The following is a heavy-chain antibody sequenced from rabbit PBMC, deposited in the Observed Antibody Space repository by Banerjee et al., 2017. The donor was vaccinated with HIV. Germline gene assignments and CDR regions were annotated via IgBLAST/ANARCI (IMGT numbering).Heavy chain of an antibody. V-gene: IGHV1S7*01. J-gene: IGHJ4*01. CDR3: ARGDYSYGYAGYALNL. Sequence: QLVESGGGLVTLGGSLKLSCKASGLDFSTYSMNWVRQAPGKGLEWIGYIDPVFGGTYYASWVNGRFTISSHNAQNTVFLQETSLTAADTATYFCARGDYSYGYAGYALNLWGQGTLVTVS. D-gene: IGHD6-1*01. CDR2: IDPVFGGT. CDR1: GLDFSTYS.